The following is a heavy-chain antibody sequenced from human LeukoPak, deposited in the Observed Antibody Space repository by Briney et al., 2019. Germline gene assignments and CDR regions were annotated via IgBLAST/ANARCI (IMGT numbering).Heavy chain of an antibody. Sequence: SETLSLTCAVYGGSFSGYYWSWIRQPPGKGLEWVGEINHSGDTNYNSSLKSRVTISVDTSKNQFSLKLSSVTAADTAVYYCARCNYYGSGRPLSTYYYMDVWGKGTTVTVSS. V-gene: IGHV4-34*01. CDR1: GGSFSGYY. J-gene: IGHJ6*03. CDR3: ARCNYYGSGRPLSTYYYMDV. D-gene: IGHD3-10*01. CDR2: INHSGDT.